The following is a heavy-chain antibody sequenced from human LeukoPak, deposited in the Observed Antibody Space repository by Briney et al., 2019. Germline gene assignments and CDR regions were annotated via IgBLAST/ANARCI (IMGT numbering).Heavy chain of an antibody. Sequence: SGPALVKPTQTLTRTCTFSGFSLSTSGMCVSWIRQPPGKALEWLARIDWDDDKYYSTSLKTRLTISKDFSKNQVVLTMANIDPVDTATYFCARTLIRRDGYNFDYWGQGTLVTVSS. CDR1: GFSLSTSGMC. V-gene: IGHV2-70*11. D-gene: IGHD5-24*01. CDR3: ARTLIRRDGYNFDY. CDR2: IDWDDDK. J-gene: IGHJ4*02.